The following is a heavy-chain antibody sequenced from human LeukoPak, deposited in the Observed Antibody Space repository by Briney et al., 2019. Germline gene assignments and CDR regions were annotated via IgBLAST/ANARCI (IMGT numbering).Heavy chain of an antibody. D-gene: IGHD3-10*01. V-gene: IGHV6-1*01. CDR2: TYYRSKWYN. CDR3: ARDFYYYGSGSYRYFDY. Sequence: SQTLSLTCAISGDSVSSSSAAWNWIRQSPSRGLEWLGRTYYRSKWYNDYAVSVKSRITINPDTSKNQFSLQLNSVTPEDTAVYYCARDFYYYGSGSYRYFDYWGQGTLVTVSS. J-gene: IGHJ4*02. CDR1: GDSVSSSSAA.